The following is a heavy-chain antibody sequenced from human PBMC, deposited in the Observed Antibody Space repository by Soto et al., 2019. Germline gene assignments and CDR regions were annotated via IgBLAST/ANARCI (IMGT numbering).Heavy chain of an antibody. CDR2: FYYSGST. J-gene: IGHJ5*02. V-gene: IGHV4-31*03. CDR3: ARSLFP. Sequence: PSETLCLTCTVSGGSISTGGYYWNWIRQHPGKGLEWIGYFYYSGSTYYNPSLKSRVTISVNTSKNQFSLKLSSVTAADTAVYYCARSLFPRAQGTLVXVSS. CDR1: GGSISTGGYY.